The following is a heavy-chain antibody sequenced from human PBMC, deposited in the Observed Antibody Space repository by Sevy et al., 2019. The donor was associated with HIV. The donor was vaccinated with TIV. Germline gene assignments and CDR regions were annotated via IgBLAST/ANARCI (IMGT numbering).Heavy chain of an antibody. V-gene: IGHV3-48*01. CDR2: ISSSSSTI. J-gene: IGHJ6*02. D-gene: IGHD6-13*01. CDR1: GFTFSSYS. Sequence: GGSLRLSCAASGFTFSSYSMNWVRQAPGKGLEWVSYISSSSSTIYYADSVKGRFTISRDNAKNSLYLQMNSLRAEDTAVYYCARDRLGSNWYVVGMDVWGQGTTVTVSS. CDR3: ARDRLGSNWYVVGMDV.